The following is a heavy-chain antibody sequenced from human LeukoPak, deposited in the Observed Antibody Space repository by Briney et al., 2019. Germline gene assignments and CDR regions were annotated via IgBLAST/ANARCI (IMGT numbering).Heavy chain of an antibody. D-gene: IGHD6-19*01. CDR2: ISGSGGST. CDR1: GFTFSSYA. J-gene: IGHJ4*02. Sequence: GGSLRLSCAASGFTFSSYAMSWVRQAPGKGLEWVSAISGSGGSTYYADSVKGRFTISRDNSKNTLYLQMNGLRAEDTAVYYCACSGWYYYFDYWGQGTLVTVSS. V-gene: IGHV3-23*01. CDR3: ACSGWYYYFDY.